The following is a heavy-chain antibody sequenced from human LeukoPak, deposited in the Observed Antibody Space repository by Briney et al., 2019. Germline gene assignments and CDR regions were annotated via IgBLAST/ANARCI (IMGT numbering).Heavy chain of an antibody. D-gene: IGHD6-19*01. Sequence: SVKVSCKASGYTFTSYGISWVRQAPGQGLEWMGWISAYNGNTNYAQKLQDRVTMTTDTSTSTAYMELRSLRSDDTAVYYCARDDSSGWYVVTFDYWGQGTLVTVSS. CDR2: ISAYNGNT. V-gene: IGHV1-18*01. CDR3: ARDDSSGWYVVTFDY. J-gene: IGHJ4*02. CDR1: GYTFTSYG.